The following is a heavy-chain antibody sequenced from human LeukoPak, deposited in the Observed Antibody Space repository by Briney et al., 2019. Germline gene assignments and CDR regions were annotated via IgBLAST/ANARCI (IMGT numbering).Heavy chain of an antibody. CDR2: ISGSGGST. J-gene: IGHJ4*02. Sequence: GGSLRLSCTTSGFNFSIYPMSWVRQAPGKGLEWVSAISGSGGSTYYADSVKGRFTISRDNAKNSLYLQMNSLRAEDTALYYCAKDSVGQVLDYFDYWGQGTLVTVSS. V-gene: IGHV3-23*01. CDR1: GFNFSIYP. D-gene: IGHD2-15*01. CDR3: AKDSVGQVLDYFDY.